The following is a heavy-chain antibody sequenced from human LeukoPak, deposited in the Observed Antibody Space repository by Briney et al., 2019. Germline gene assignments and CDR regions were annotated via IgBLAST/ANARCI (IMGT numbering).Heavy chain of an antibody. D-gene: IGHD1-1*01. Sequence: GGSLRLSCAASGFTFSSYWMSWVRHTPGKGLEWVANINQGGSEEYYVDSVRGRFTISRDNARNLLFLQMSSLRDEDTAVYYCARSSATGTVDYWGQGTLVTVSS. J-gene: IGHJ4*02. CDR1: GFTFSSYW. CDR2: INQGGSEE. CDR3: ARSSATGTVDY. V-gene: IGHV3-7*01.